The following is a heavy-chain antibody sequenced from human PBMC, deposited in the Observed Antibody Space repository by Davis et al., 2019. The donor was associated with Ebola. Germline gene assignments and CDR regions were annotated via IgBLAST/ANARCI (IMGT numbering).Heavy chain of an antibody. J-gene: IGHJ6*02. CDR1: GYTFTSYD. CDR2: MNPNSGNT. CDR3: ASYAGTGAALYGMDV. D-gene: IGHD1-26*01. Sequence: AASVKVSCQASGYTFTSYDINWVRQATGQGLEWMGWMNPNSGNTGYAQKFQGRVTMTRNTSISTAYMELSSLRSEDTAVYYCASYAGTGAALYGMDVWGQGTTVTVSS. V-gene: IGHV1-8*01.